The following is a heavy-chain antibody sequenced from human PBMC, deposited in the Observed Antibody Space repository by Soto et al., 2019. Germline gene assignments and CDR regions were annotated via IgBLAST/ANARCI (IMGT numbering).Heavy chain of an antibody. CDR2: IYYSGST. D-gene: IGHD4-17*01. Sequence: QLQLQESGPGLVKPSETLSLTCTVSGGSISSSSYYWGWIRQPPGKGLEWIGSIYYSGSTYYNPSLKSRVTISVDTSKNQLSLKLSSVTAADTAVYYCRVWDGDASFYYYYGMDVWGQGTTVTVSS. J-gene: IGHJ6*02. CDR1: GGSISSSSYY. V-gene: IGHV4-39*01. CDR3: RVWDGDASFYYYYGMDV.